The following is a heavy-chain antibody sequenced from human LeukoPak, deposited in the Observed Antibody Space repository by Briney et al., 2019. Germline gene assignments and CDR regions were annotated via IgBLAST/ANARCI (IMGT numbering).Heavy chain of an antibody. V-gene: IGHV3-7*03. CDR2: IKQDESEE. J-gene: IGHJ6*02. CDR1: GFTFSSYA. CDR3: ARAMDV. Sequence: GGSLRLSCAASGFTFSSYAMSWVRQAPGKGLEWVANIKQDESEEYYVDSVKGRFTISRDNAKNSLYLQMNSLRAEDTAVYYCARAMDVWGQGTTVTVFS.